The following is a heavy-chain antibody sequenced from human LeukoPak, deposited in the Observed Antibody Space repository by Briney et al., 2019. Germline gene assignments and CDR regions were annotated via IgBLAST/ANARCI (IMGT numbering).Heavy chain of an antibody. D-gene: IGHD3-10*01. CDR1: GYTFTGYY. Sequence: EASVKVSCKASGYTFTGYYMHWVRQAPGQGLEWMGWINPNSGGTNYAQKFQGRVTMTRDTSISTAYMELSRLRSDDTAVYYCARGASKWFGEPQADYWGQGTLVTVSS. CDR3: ARGASKWFGEPQADY. J-gene: IGHJ4*02. V-gene: IGHV1-2*02. CDR2: INPNSGGT.